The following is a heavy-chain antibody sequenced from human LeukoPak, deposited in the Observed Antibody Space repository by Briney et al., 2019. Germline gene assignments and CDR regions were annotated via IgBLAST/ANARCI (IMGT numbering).Heavy chain of an antibody. V-gene: IGHV3-23*01. J-gene: IGHJ4*02. Sequence: GGSLRLSCVASGFNVSSSYMSWVRQAPGKGLEWVSAISGSGGSTYYADSVKGRFTISRDNSKNTLCLQMNSLRAEDTAVYYCAKDSGLGISENWGQGTLVTVSS. D-gene: IGHD3-10*01. CDR1: GFNVSSSY. CDR2: ISGSGGST. CDR3: AKDSGLGISEN.